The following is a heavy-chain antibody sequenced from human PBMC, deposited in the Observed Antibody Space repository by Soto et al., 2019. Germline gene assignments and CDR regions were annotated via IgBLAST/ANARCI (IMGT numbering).Heavy chain of an antibody. Sequence: QVQLMQSGAEVKKPGSSVTVSCKASGGSFSKYAISWVRQAPGQGLEWMGGIIPFFETAKYAQDFQGRVTITADKATNTADMELNSLRSADTAVYYGASDLSPHFDGGDFYYAMNVWGQGTTVTGS. CDR2: IIPFFETA. D-gene: IGHD3-9*01. J-gene: IGHJ6*02. CDR1: GGSFSKYA. CDR3: ASDLSPHFDGGDFYYAMNV. V-gene: IGHV1-69*06.